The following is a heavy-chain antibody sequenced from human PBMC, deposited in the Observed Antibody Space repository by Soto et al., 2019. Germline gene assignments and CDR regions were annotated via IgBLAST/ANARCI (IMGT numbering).Heavy chain of an antibody. J-gene: IGHJ4*02. CDR3: ARGGYSSSSWTFDY. CDR2: ISSSSSYI. V-gene: IGHV3-21*01. Sequence: EVQLVEAWGGLVKPGGSLRLSCAASGFTFSSYSMNWVRQAPVKGLEWVSSISSSSSYIYYADSVKGRFTISRDNAKNSLYLQMNSLRAEDTAVYYCARGGYSSSSWTFDYWGQGTLVTVSS. CDR1: GFTFSSYS. D-gene: IGHD6-6*01.